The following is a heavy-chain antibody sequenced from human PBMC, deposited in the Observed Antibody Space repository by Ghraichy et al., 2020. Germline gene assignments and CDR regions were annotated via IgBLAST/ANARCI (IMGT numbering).Heavy chain of an antibody. J-gene: IGHJ4*02. V-gene: IGHV4-39*01. D-gene: IGHD2-21*02. CDR2: IYYSGST. Sequence: SETLSLTCTVSGGSISSSSYYWGWIRQPPGKGLEWIGSIYYSGSTYYNPSLKSRVTISVDTSKNQFSLKLSSVTAADTAVYYCARQGKPTRAPSVVTANNDYWGQGTLVTVSS. CDR3: ARQGKPTRAPSVVTANNDY. CDR1: GGSISSSSYY.